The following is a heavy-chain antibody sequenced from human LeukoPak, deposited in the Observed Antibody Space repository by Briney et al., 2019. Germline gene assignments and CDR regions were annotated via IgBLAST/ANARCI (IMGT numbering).Heavy chain of an antibody. D-gene: IGHD2-2*01. V-gene: IGHV3-7*01. CDR2: TDQDGSKK. CDR3: ARSGPYQLPPRPIDY. CDR1: GFTFSNYW. J-gene: IGHJ4*02. Sequence: PGGSLRVSCAASGFTFSNYWMSWARQAPGRGLEWVANTDQDGSKKYYVDSVKGRFNTSRDNPKNSLYMQMNSLRAEDTAVYFCARSGPYQLPPRPIDYWGQGTLVTVSS.